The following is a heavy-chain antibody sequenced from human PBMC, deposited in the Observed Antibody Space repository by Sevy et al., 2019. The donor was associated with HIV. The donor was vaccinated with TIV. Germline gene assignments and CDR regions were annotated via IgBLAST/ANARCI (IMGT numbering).Heavy chain of an antibody. V-gene: IGHV3-21*01. CDR3: ARGTHDYGDYDRDAFDI. D-gene: IGHD4-17*01. J-gene: IGHJ3*02. Sequence: GGSLRLSCATSEFTLSSYSMNWVRQAPGNGLEWVSSISGGGTYIYYADSVKGRFTISRDNAKNSLSLQMNSLRAEDTAVYYCARGTHDYGDYDRDAFDIWGQGPMVTVSS. CDR2: ISGGGTYI. CDR1: EFTLSSYS.